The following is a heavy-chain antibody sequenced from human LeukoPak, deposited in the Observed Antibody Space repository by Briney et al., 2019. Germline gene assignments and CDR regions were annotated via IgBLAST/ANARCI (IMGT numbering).Heavy chain of an antibody. CDR2: VYSGGST. CDR1: GGSISSSSYY. D-gene: IGHD5-18*01. V-gene: IGHV4-39*01. CDR3: ARHLSGTAMAHYFDH. Sequence: TSETLSLTCTVSGGSISSSSYYWGWIRQSPGKGLEWIASVYSGGSTQYNPSLQSRVSVSVDTSKNQLSMRLTSLTAADTALYYCARHLSGTAMAHYFDHWGQGTVVTVSS. J-gene: IGHJ4*02.